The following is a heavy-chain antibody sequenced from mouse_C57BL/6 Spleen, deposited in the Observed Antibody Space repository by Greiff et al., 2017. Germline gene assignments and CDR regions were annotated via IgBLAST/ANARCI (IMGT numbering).Heavy chain of an antibody. D-gene: IGHD2-14*01. J-gene: IGHJ2*01. Sequence: EVQGVESGGGLVKPGGSLKLSCAASGFTFSSYTMSWVRQTPEKRLEWVATISGGGGNTYYPDSVKGRFTISRDNAKNTLYLQMSRLRSEDTALYYCARHPRLLEAFGYWGQGTTLTVSS. CDR3: ARHPRLLEAFGY. CDR2: ISGGGGNT. CDR1: GFTFSSYT. V-gene: IGHV5-9*01.